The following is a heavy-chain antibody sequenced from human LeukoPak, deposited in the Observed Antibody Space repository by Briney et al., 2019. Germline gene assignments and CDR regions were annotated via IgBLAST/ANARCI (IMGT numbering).Heavy chain of an antibody. CDR1: GFTFNNYY. Sequence: GGSLRLSCAASGFTFNNYYMNWVRQAPGKGLEWVSYISSSSTIYYADSVKGRFTISRDNAKNSLYLQMNSLRVEDTAVYYCARGRLCSSTSCYFDWFDPWGQGTLVTVSS. J-gene: IGHJ5*02. CDR3: ARGRLCSSTSCYFDWFDP. CDR2: ISSSSTI. V-gene: IGHV3-69-1*01. D-gene: IGHD2-2*01.